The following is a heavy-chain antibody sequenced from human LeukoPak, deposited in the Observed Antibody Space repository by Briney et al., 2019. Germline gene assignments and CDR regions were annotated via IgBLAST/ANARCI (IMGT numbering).Heavy chain of an antibody. D-gene: IGHD6-19*01. CDR3: AKNRPIEGGLAVAAYFDY. J-gene: IGHJ4*02. Sequence: GGSLRLSCAASGFTFSSYGMHWVRQAPGKGLEWVSAISGSGGSTYYADSVKGRFTISRDNSKNTLYLQMNSLRAEDTAVYYCAKNRPIEGGLAVAAYFDYWGQGTLVTVSS. V-gene: IGHV3-23*01. CDR1: GFTFSSYG. CDR2: ISGSGGST.